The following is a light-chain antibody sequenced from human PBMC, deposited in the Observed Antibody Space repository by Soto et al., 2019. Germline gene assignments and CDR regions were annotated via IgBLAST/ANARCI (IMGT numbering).Light chain of an antibody. Sequence: SYELTQSPSVSVAPGQTARITCAGSNIGTKTVHWFQQRPGQAPVLVVFDDSHRPSGIPERFSGSNSGSTATLTISRVEAGDEAKYYCQVWDSDILPHVFGIGNKV. CDR1: NIGTKT. V-gene: IGLV3-21*02. CDR2: DDS. CDR3: QVWDSDILPHV. J-gene: IGLJ1*01.